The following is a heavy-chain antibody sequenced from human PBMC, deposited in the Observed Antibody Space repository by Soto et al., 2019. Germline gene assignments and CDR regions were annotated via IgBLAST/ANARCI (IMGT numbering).Heavy chain of an antibody. D-gene: IGHD6-19*01. CDR1: GFTFSNAW. J-gene: IGHJ4*02. V-gene: IGHV3-15*01. Sequence: PGGSLRLSCAASGFTFSNAWMSWVRQAPGKGLEWVGRIKSKTDGGTTDYAAPVKGRFTISRDDSKNTLYLQMNSLKTEDTAVYYCTTDPGTYSRGWYDYYFDYWGQGTLVTVSS. CDR2: IKSKTDGGTT. CDR3: TTDPGTYSRGWYDYYFDY.